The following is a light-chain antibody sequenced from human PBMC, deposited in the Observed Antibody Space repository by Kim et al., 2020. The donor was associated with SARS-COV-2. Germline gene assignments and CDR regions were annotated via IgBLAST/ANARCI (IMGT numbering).Light chain of an antibody. CDR2: RAS. Sequence: VSPGERATLSCRASQSVSSNLAWYQQKPGQAPRLLIYRASTRATGIPARFSGSGSGTDFTLTISRLQPEDFAVYYCQQFDSWPMYTFGQGTKLEI. V-gene: IGKV3-15*01. CDR1: QSVSSN. CDR3: QQFDSWPMYT. J-gene: IGKJ2*01.